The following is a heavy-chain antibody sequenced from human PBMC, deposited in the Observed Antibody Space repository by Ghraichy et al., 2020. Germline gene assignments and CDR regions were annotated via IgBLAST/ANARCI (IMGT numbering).Heavy chain of an antibody. CDR2: ISYSGST. CDR1: GGSIRSYF. Sequence: SETLSLTCTVSGGSIRSYFWSWIRQPPGKGLEWIGYISYSGSTNYNPSLESRVTISADTSKNQFSLILTSVTAADTAVYYCARDGYTYGFDSFGQGTLVTVSS. CDR3: ARDGYTYGFDS. D-gene: IGHD5-18*01. V-gene: IGHV4-59*01. J-gene: IGHJ4*02.